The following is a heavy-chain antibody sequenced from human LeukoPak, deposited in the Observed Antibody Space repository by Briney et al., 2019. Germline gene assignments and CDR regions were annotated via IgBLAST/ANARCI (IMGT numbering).Heavy chain of an antibody. CDR1: GESFSGYY. V-gene: IGHV4-34*01. CDR2: INHSGST. Sequence: SETLSLTCAVYGESFSGYYWSWIRQPPGKGLEWIGEINHSGSTNYNPSLKSRVTISVDTSKNQFSLKLSSVTAADTAVYYCARGRLFGELLLTMRNWFDPWGQGTLVTVSS. J-gene: IGHJ5*02. CDR3: ARGRLFGELLLTMRNWFDP. D-gene: IGHD3-10*02.